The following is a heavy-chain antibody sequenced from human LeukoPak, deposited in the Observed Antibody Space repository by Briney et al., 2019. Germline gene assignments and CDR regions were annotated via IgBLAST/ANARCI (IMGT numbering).Heavy chain of an antibody. CDR2: INPNSGGT. J-gene: IGHJ5*02. V-gene: IGHV1-2*02. Sequence: ASVKVSCKASGYTFTGYYMHWVRQAPGQGLEWMGWINPNSGGTNYAQKFQSRVTMTRDTSISTAYMELSRLRSDDTAVYYCARGIWFGELLYGDNWFDPWGQGTLVTVSS. CDR1: GYTFTGYY. CDR3: ARGIWFGELLYGDNWFDP. D-gene: IGHD3-10*01.